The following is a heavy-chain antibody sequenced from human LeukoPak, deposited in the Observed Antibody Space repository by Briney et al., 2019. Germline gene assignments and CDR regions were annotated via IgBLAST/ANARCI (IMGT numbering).Heavy chain of an antibody. CDR2: IYYSGST. CDR3: ARVEGEEWGPNYYYMDV. Sequence: SETLSLSCTVSGGSVSRSSFYWGWIRQPPGKGLKWIGNIYYSGSTYYNPSLKSRVTISIDTSKNQFSLKLSSVTAADTAVYYCARVEGEEWGPNYYYMDVWGKGTTVTVSS. CDR1: GGSVSRSSFY. J-gene: IGHJ6*03. D-gene: IGHD3-10*01. V-gene: IGHV4-39*07.